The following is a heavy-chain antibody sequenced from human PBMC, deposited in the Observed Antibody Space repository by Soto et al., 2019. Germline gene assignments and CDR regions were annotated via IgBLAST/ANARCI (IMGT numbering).Heavy chain of an antibody. CDR3: ARVFSVPAALSSYYYGMDV. Sequence: SETLSLTCSVSGGSVTLTSYYWGWIRQPPGKGLEWIGNVYYSGSTNYNPSLKSRVTISVDTSKNQFSLSLKSVTAADTAVYYCARVFSVPAALSSYYYGMDVWGQGTTVTVSS. V-gene: IGHV4-39*01. CDR2: VYYSGST. CDR1: GGSVTLTSYY. J-gene: IGHJ6*02. D-gene: IGHD2-2*01.